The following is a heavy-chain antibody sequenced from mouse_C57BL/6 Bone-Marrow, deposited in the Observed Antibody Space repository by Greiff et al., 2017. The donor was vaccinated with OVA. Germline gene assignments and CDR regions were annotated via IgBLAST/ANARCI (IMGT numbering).Heavy chain of an antibody. D-gene: IGHD2-13*01. CDR1: GYTFTDYE. Sequence: VQLVESGAELVRPGASVTLSCKASGYTFTDYEMHWVKQTPVHGLEWIGAIDPETGGTAYNQKFKGKAILTADKSSSTAYMELRSLTSEDSAVYYCTRGIYYGAYYAMDYWGQGTSVTVSS. J-gene: IGHJ4*01. CDR2: IDPETGGT. CDR3: TRGIYYGAYYAMDY. V-gene: IGHV1-15*01.